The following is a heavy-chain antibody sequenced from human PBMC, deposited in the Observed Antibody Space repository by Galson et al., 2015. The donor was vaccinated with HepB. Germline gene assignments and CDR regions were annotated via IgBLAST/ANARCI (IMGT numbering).Heavy chain of an antibody. V-gene: IGHV3-30-3*01. CDR3: ARLDVPHYDFWSGPSRRFDP. J-gene: IGHJ5*02. Sequence: SLRLSCAASGFTFSSYAMHWVRQAPGKGLEWVAVISYDGSNKYYADSVKGRFTISRDNSKNTLYLQMNSLRAEDTAVYYCARLDVPHYDFWSGPSRRFDPWGQGTLVTVSS. CDR2: ISYDGSNK. CDR1: GFTFSSYA. D-gene: IGHD3-3*01.